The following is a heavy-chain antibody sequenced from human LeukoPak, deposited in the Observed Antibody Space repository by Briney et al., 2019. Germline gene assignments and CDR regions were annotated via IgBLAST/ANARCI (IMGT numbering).Heavy chain of an antibody. CDR3: ARAGHWGAVTTDYYYYMDV. CDR2: INPNSGDT. V-gene: IGHV1-2*02. J-gene: IGHJ6*03. Sequence: ASVKVSCKASGYIFTGYYMHWVRQAPGQGLEWMGWINPNSGDTNYAQKFQGRVTMTRDTSISTAYMELRSLRSDDTAVYYCARAGHWGAVTTDYYYYMDVWGKGTTVTISS. D-gene: IGHD4-17*01. CDR1: GYIFTGYY.